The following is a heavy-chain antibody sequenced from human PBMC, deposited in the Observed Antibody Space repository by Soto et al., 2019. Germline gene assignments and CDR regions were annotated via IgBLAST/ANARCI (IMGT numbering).Heavy chain of an antibody. Sequence: PSETLSLTCTVSGGSISSSSYYWGWIRQPPGKGLEWIGSIFYSGSTYYNPSLKSRVTVSVDTSRNQFSLTLSSVTAADTAIYYWARGFGYVQYYFDYWGQGTLVTVSS. D-gene: IGHD2-2*03. J-gene: IGHJ4*02. CDR2: IFYSGST. V-gene: IGHV4-39*01. CDR1: GGSISSSSYY. CDR3: ARGFGYVQYYFDY.